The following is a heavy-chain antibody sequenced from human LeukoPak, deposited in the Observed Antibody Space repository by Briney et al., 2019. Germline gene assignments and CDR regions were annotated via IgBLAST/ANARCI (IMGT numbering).Heavy chain of an antibody. CDR2: IYHSGST. D-gene: IGHD6-19*01. Sequence: SGTLSLTCAVSGGSISSSNWWSWVRQPPGKGLEWIGEIYHSGSTNYNPSLKSRVTISVDKSKNQFSLKLSSVTAADTAVYYCARDYSSGWYKSAFDIWGQGTMVTVSS. CDR1: GGSISSSNW. V-gene: IGHV4-4*02. J-gene: IGHJ3*02. CDR3: ARDYSSGWYKSAFDI.